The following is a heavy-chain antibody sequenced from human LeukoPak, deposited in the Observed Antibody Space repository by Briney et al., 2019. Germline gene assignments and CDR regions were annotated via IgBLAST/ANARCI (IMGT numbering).Heavy chain of an antibody. CDR2: INTNTGNP. Sequence: ASVKVSCKASGYTFTSYAMNWVRQAPGQGLEWMGWINTNTGNPTYAQGFTGRFVFSLDTSVSTAYLQISSLKAEDTAVYYCARVRQQLVLNYYYGMDVWGQGTTVTVSS. CDR3: ARVRQQLVLNYYYGMDV. J-gene: IGHJ6*02. D-gene: IGHD6-13*01. V-gene: IGHV7-4-1*02. CDR1: GYTFTSYA.